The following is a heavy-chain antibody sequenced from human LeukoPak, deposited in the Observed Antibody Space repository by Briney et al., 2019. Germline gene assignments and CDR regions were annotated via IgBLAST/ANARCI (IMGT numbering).Heavy chain of an antibody. CDR1: GFTFSSYA. CDR3: AREVAGYYDRVPSNPPDY. J-gene: IGHJ4*02. D-gene: IGHD3-22*01. Sequence: GGSLRLSCAASGFTFSSYAMHWVRQAPGKGLEWVAVISYDGSNKYYADSVKGRFTISRDNSKNTLYLQMNSLRAEDTAVYYCAREVAGYYDRVPSNPPDYWGQGTLVTVSS. CDR2: ISYDGSNK. V-gene: IGHV3-30-3*01.